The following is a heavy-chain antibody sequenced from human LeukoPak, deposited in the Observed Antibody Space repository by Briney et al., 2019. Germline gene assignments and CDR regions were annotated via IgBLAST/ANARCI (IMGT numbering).Heavy chain of an antibody. D-gene: IGHD2-15*01. V-gene: IGHV4-39*01. CDR1: GGSISSSNYY. CDR3: ARLDGSVCPPDY. J-gene: IGHJ4*02. Sequence: PSETLSLTCTVSGGSISSSNYYWGWIRQPPGKGLEWIGTIYYSGSTYYNPSLKSRVTISVDTSKNQISLKLSSVTAADTAVYYCARLDGSVCPPDYWGQGTLVTVSS. CDR2: IYYSGST.